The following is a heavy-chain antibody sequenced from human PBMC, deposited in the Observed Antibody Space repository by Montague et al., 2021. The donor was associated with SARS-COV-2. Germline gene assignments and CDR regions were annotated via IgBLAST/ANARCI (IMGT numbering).Heavy chain of an antibody. CDR2: IDNDGRGT. CDR3: ARGGFNHGFDV. V-gene: IGHV3-74*01. J-gene: IGHJ3*01. CDR1: GFNFRSYY. Sequence: SLRLSCAASGFNFRSYYIRWVRQAPGSGLVWVSRIDNDGRGTIYADSVKGRFTISRDSAKNTLFLQMNSLRADDTAVYYCARGGFNHGFDVWGQGTVVTVSS.